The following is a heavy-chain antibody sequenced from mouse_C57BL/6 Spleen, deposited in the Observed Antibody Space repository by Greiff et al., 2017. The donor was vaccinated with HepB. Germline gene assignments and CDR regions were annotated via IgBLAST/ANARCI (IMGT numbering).Heavy chain of an antibody. Sequence: VQLQQPGAELVRPGSSVKLSCKASGYTFTSYWMDWVKQRPGQGLEWIGNIYPSDSETHYNQKFKDKATLTVDKSSSTAYMQLSSLTSEDSAVYYCARSITTVVPRPYWGQGTLVTVSA. CDR3: ARSITTVVPRPY. V-gene: IGHV1-61*01. CDR1: GYTFTSYW. J-gene: IGHJ3*01. CDR2: IYPSDSET. D-gene: IGHD1-1*01.